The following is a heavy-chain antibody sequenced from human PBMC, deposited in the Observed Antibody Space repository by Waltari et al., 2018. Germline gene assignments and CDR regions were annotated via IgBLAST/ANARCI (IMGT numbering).Heavy chain of an antibody. D-gene: IGHD2-2*01. Sequence: EVQLVESGGGLVQPGGSLRLSCAASGFTFSSYAMSWVRQAPGQGLEWVSAISGSGGSTYYADSVKGRFTISRDNSKNTLYLQMNSLRAEDTAVYYCAKVRLGYCSSTSCSYYYYYGMDVWGQGTTVTVSS. J-gene: IGHJ6*02. CDR3: AKVRLGYCSSTSCSYYYYYGMDV. V-gene: IGHV3-23*04. CDR2: ISGSGGST. CDR1: GFTFSSYA.